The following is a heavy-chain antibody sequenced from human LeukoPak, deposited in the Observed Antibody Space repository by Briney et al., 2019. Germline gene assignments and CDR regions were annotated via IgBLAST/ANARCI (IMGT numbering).Heavy chain of an antibody. D-gene: IGHD5-18*01. J-gene: IGHJ4*02. CDR2: INHSGST. CDR1: GGSFSGYY. Sequence: SETLSLTCAVYGGSFSGYYWSWIRQPPGKGLGWIGEINHSGSTNYNPSLKSRVTISVDTSKNQFSLKLSSVTAADTAVYYCARRQRGYSYGYSYRGQGTLVTVSS. V-gene: IGHV4-34*01. CDR3: ARRQRGYSYGYSY.